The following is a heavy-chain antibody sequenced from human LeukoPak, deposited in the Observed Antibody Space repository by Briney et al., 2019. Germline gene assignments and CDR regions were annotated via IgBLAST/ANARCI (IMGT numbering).Heavy chain of an antibody. CDR1: GYTFTNYY. D-gene: IGHD3-22*01. J-gene: IGHJ4*02. V-gene: IGHV1-46*01. Sequence: ASVKVSCKASGYTFTNYYIHWVRQAPGQGLEWMGLINPSGGSSTYAQNFQGRVTVTRDMATSTVYMELSSLRSEDTAVYYCARDSDSSGYYSWGQGTLVTVSS. CDR3: ARDSDSSGYYS. CDR2: INPSGGSS.